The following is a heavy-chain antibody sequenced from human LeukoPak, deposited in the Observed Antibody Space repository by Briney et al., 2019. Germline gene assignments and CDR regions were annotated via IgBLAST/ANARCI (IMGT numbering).Heavy chain of an antibody. CDR3: ARGGIQLWLVGYYYYMDV. D-gene: IGHD5-18*01. V-gene: IGHV1-2*02. J-gene: IGHJ6*03. CDR2: INPNSDDT. CDR1: GYTFTGYY. Sequence: ASVEVSCKASGYTFTGYYIHWVRQAPGQGLEWMGWINPNSDDTNYAQKFQGRVTMTRDTSISTAYMELSRLRSDDTAVYYCARGGIQLWLVGYYYYMDVWGKGTTVTVSS.